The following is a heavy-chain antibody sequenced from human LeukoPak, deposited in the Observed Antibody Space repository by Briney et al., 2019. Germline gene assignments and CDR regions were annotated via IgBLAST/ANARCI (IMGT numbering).Heavy chain of an antibody. Sequence: SETLSLTCTVSGGSISSGDYYWSWIRQPPGKGLEWIGYNYYSGSTYDNPSLKSLVTISVDTSKNQFSLKLSSVTAADTAVYYCARGDLYSSSWYNWGQGPLVTVSS. D-gene: IGHD6-13*01. J-gene: IGHJ4*02. CDR1: GGSISSGDYY. CDR2: NYYSGST. V-gene: IGHV4-30-4*08. CDR3: ARGDLYSSSWYN.